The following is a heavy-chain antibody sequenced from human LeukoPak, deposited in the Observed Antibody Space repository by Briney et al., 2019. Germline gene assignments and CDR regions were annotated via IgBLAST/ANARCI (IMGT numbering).Heavy chain of an antibody. CDR3: ARFSSSSSYFDY. CDR2: IYYSGST. V-gene: IGHV4-39*01. CDR1: GGSISSSSSY. J-gene: IGHJ4*02. Sequence: PSETLSLTCTVSGGSISSSSSYWGWIRHPRGKGQGWIGSIYYSGSTYYNPSLKSRVTISVDTSKNQFSLKLSSVTAADTAVYYCARFSSSSSYFDYWGQGTLVTVAS. D-gene: IGHD6-13*01.